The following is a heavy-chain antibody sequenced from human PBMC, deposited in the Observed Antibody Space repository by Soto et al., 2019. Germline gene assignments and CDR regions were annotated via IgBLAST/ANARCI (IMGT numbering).Heavy chain of an antibody. V-gene: IGHV4-59*01. J-gene: IGHJ6*02. D-gene: IGHD6-6*01. Sequence: KPSETLSLTCTVSGGSISSYYWSWIRQPPGKGLEWIGYIYYSGSTNYNPSLKSRVTISVDTSKNQFSLKLSSVTAADTAVYYCASTRPHAIPSSTYYYYGMDVWGQGTTVTVSS. CDR1: GGSISSYY. CDR3: ASTRPHAIPSSTYYYYGMDV. CDR2: IYYSGST.